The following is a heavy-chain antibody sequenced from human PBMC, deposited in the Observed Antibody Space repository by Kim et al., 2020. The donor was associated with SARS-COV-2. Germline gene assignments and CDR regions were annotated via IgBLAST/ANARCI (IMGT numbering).Heavy chain of an antibody. Sequence: GGSLRLSCAASGFTFSSYGMHWVRQAPGKGLEWVAVIWYDGSNKYYADSVKGRFTISRDNSKNTLYLQMNSLRAEDTAVYYCAKDPVGYSYGYFDYWGQGTLVTVSS. V-gene: IGHV3-33*06. J-gene: IGHJ4*02. D-gene: IGHD5-18*01. CDR2: IWYDGSNK. CDR1: GFTFSSYG. CDR3: AKDPVGYSYGYFDY.